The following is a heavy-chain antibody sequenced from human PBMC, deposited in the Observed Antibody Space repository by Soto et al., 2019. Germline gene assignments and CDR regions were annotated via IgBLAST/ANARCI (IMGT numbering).Heavy chain of an antibody. D-gene: IGHD4-17*01. V-gene: IGHV4-61*01. CDR3: ARDPYGDFTHYFDY. CDR2: IYYSGST. CDR1: GGSVSSGSYY. Sequence: SETLSLTCIVSGGSVSSGSYYWSWIRQPPGKGLEWIGYIYYSGSTNYNPSLKSRVTISVDTSKNQFSLKLSSVTAADTAVYYCARDPYGDFTHYFDYWGQGTLVTVSS. J-gene: IGHJ4*02.